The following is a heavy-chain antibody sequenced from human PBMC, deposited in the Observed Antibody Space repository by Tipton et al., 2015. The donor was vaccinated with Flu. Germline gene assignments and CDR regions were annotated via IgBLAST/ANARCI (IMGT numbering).Heavy chain of an antibody. J-gene: IGHJ5*02. D-gene: IGHD3-16*01. V-gene: IGHV4-61*02. CDR2: IYSTGMT. CDR1: GGSVSSGSYY. Sequence: TLSLTCSVSGGSVSSGSYYWSWIRQPAGKALEWIGRIYSTGMTKYNPSLKSQVTISLDTSKNQFSLRLNSVTAADTAVYSCASERLEEYNDAGYPESWGKGTLVSVSP. CDR3: ASERLEEYNDAGYPES.